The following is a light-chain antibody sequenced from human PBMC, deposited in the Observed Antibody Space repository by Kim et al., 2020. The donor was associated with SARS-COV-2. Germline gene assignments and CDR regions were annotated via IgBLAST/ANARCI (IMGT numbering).Light chain of an antibody. CDR3: QHYGSSSYT. J-gene: IGKJ2*01. CDR1: QSVGSNY. CDR2: AAF. Sequence: GGRATLSCGVIQSVGSNYLAGLQEKPGQPPRLLIYAAFSRATGIPDRFSGSGSGTDFTLTISRLEPEDFAVYYCQHYGSSSYTFGQGTKLEI. V-gene: IGKV3-20*01.